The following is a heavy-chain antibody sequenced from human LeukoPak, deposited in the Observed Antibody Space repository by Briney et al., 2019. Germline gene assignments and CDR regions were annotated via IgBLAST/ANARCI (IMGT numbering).Heavy chain of an antibody. CDR1: GYTFTSYG. CDR3: ARDRGVTMVRGVIDSFDY. Sequence: GASVKVSCKASGYTFTSYGISWVRQAPGQGLEWMGWNSAYSGDTKYSQKFQGRVTITRDTSASIAYMKLSSLRSEDTAVYYCARDRGVTMVRGVIDSFDYWGQGTLVTVSS. J-gene: IGHJ4*02. D-gene: IGHD3-10*01. CDR2: NSAYSGDT. V-gene: IGHV1-18*01.